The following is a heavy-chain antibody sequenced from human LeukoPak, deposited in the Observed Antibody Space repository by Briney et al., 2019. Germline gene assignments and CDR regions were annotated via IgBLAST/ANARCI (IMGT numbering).Heavy chain of an antibody. CDR2: IYYSGTT. Sequence: PSETLSLTCTVSGGSISSYYWSWVRQPPGKGLEWIAYIYYSGTTNYNPSLQSRVTISVDTSKNQFSLKLSSVTAADTAVYYCARVGLGELMDWGQGTLVTVSS. CDR1: GGSISSYY. CDR3: ARVGLGELMD. V-gene: IGHV4-59*01. J-gene: IGHJ4*02. D-gene: IGHD3-16*01.